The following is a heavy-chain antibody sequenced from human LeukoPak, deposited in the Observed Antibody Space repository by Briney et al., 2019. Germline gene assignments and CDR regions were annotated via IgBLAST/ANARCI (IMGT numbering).Heavy chain of an antibody. CDR1: GGSFSGYY. CDR2: IYYSGST. CDR3: ARGPRYHYYDSSGYYYY. J-gene: IGHJ4*02. Sequence: SETLSLTCAVYGGSFSGYYWSWIRQPPGKGLEWIGSIYYSGSTYYNPSLKSRVTISVDTSKNQFSLKLSSVTAADTAVYYCARGPRYHYYDSSGYYYYWGQGTLVTVSS. D-gene: IGHD3-22*01. V-gene: IGHV4-34*01.